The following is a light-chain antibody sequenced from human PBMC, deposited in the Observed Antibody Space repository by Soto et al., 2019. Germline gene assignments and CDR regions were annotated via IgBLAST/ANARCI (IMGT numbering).Light chain of an antibody. CDR1: QSVLYSPDNKNY. V-gene: IGKV4-1*01. CDR2: WAS. Sequence: DIVLTQSPDSLAVSLGERATINCRSSQSVLYSPDNKNYLAWYKQKPGQPPKLLIYWASTRDSGVPDRFSGSGSGTDFTRTISSLQSEDVAVYYCQQYYSIPRTFGQGTKVEIK. J-gene: IGKJ1*01. CDR3: QQYYSIPRT.